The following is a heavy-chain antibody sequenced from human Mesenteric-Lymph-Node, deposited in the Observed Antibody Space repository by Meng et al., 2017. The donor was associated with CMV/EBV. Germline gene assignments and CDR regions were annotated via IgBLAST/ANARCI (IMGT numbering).Heavy chain of an antibody. CDR1: GASISIYY. J-gene: IGHJ4*02. Sequence: SETLSLTCTVSGASISIYYWNWLRPPPGKGLEWIGYIYASGSTNYNPSRKSRVTVALDTSKSQYSLKLSSVTAADTAVYYCARGRFPDYWGQGTLVTVSS. CDR3: ARGRFPDY. CDR2: IYASGST. V-gene: IGHV4-59*12.